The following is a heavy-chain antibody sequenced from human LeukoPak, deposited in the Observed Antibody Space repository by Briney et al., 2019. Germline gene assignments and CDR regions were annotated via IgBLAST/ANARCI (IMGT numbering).Heavy chain of an antibody. Sequence: TSETLSLTCAVYDGSFSGYYWSWIRQPPGKGLEWIGEINDSGGTNNNPSLKSRVTISVDTSKNQFSLKLSSVTAADTAVYYCARGSRISMFGVTHMRGTFDIWGQGTTVTVSS. D-gene: IGHD3-3*01. CDR1: DGSFSGYY. CDR2: INDSGGT. V-gene: IGHV4-34*01. J-gene: IGHJ3*02. CDR3: ARGSRISMFGVTHMRGTFDI.